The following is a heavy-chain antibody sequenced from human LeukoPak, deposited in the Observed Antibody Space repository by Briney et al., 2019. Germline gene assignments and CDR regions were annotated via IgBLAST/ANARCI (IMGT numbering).Heavy chain of an antibody. D-gene: IGHD5/OR15-5a*01. J-gene: IGHJ4*02. V-gene: IGHV4-61*08. CDR2: IYHTGSN. Sequence: SETLSLTCTVSGGSVSSADYYWSWIRHPPGKALEWIGYIYHTGSNNYKYSLKSRVTISLDPSENRFSLRLTSMTAADTAVYYCATKLSTDPHYFDYWGQGILVTVSS. CDR3: ATKLSTDPHYFDY. CDR1: GGSVSSADYY.